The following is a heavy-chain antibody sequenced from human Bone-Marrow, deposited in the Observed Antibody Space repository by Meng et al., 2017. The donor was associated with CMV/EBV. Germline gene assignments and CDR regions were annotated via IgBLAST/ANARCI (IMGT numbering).Heavy chain of an antibody. CDR3: AREYCSSTSCYFGGY. J-gene: IGHJ4*02. CDR1: GYCFTSYW. CDR2: IYPGDSDT. V-gene: IGHV5-51*01. Sequence: KVSCKGSGYCFTSYWIGWVRQMPGKGLEWMGIIYPGDSDTRYSPSFQGQVTISADKSISTAYLQWSSLKASDTDMYYCAREYCSSTSCYFGGYWGQGPLVTVSS. D-gene: IGHD2-2*01.